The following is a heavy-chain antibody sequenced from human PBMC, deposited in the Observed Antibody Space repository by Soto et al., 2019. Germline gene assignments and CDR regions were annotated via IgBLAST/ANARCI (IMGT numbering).Heavy chain of an antibody. D-gene: IGHD7-27*01. CDR1: GGSFSGYY. Sequence: SETLSLTCAVYGGSFSGYYWSWIRQPPGKGLEWIGEINHSGSTNYNPSLKSRVTISVDTSKNQFSLKLSSVTAADTAVYYCAKTRGVWGGMDVWGQGTTVTVS. V-gene: IGHV4-34*01. CDR2: INHSGST. CDR3: AKTRGVWGGMDV. J-gene: IGHJ6*02.